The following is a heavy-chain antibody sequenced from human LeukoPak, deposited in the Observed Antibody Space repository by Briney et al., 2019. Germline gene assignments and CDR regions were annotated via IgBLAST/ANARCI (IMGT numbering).Heavy chain of an antibody. CDR2: ISGSGGST. Sequence: AGGSLRLSCAASGFTFSSHAMSWVPQPPGKGLEWVSAISGSGGSTYSAHPVRGRFTISSDNPKDTLYLQMNSLRAEDTAVYYCAKGGPSFSVVMVVVTDESDYWGQGTLVTVSS. V-gene: IGHV3-23*01. CDR1: GFTFSSHA. CDR3: AKGGPSFSVVMVVVTDESDY. D-gene: IGHD2-21*02. J-gene: IGHJ4*02.